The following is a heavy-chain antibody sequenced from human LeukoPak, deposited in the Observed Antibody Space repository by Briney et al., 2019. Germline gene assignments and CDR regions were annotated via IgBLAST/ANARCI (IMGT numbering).Heavy chain of an antibody. D-gene: IGHD5-12*01. CDR3: ARAAYEFDY. J-gene: IGHJ4*02. CDR2: ISSSGSTI. CDR1: GFTFSSYE. Sequence: SGGSLRLSCAASGFTFSSYEMNWVRQAPGKGLEWVSYISSSGSTIYYADSVKGRFTISRDNAKNSLYLQMNSLRAEDTAVYYCARAAYEFDYWGQGTLVTVSS. V-gene: IGHV3-48*03.